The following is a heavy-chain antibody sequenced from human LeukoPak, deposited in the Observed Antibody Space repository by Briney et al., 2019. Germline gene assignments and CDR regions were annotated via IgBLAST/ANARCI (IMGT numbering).Heavy chain of an antibody. CDR3: ARVEGGARLWFRELSPYYYMDV. V-gene: IGHV3-21*01. CDR1: GFTFSSYS. J-gene: IGHJ6*03. CDR2: ISSSSSYI. D-gene: IGHD3-10*01. Sequence: GGSLRLSCAASGFTFSSYSMNWVRQAPGKGLEWGSSISSSSSYIYYADSVKGRFTISRDNAKNSLYLQMNSLRAEDTAVYYCARVEGGARLWFRELSPYYYMDVWGKGTTVTVSS.